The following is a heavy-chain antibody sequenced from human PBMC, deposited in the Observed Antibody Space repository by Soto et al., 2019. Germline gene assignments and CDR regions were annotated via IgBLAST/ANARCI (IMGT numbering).Heavy chain of an antibody. J-gene: IGHJ6*02. Sequence: SETLSLTCAVYGGSFSGYYWSWIRQPPGKGLEWIGEINHSGSTNYNPSLKSRVTISVDTSKNQFSLKLSSVTAADTAVYYCARWQEGYGQTDYYGMDVCGQRTTVTVSS. V-gene: IGHV4-34*01. CDR2: INHSGST. D-gene: IGHD5-12*01. CDR1: GGSFSGYY. CDR3: ARWQEGYGQTDYYGMDV.